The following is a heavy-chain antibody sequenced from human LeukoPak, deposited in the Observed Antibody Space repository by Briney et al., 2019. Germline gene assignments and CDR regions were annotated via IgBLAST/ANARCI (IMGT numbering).Heavy chain of an antibody. Sequence: GGSLRLSCAASGFTVSSNHMTWVRQAPGKGLEWVSVIYSGGSIYYADSVKGRFTISRDTSKNTLYLQMNTPRAEDTAVYYCARDKDYGEQLGYWGQGTLVTVSS. V-gene: IGHV3-53*01. J-gene: IGHJ4*02. CDR2: IYSGGSI. CDR1: GFTVSSNH. CDR3: ARDKDYGEQLGY. D-gene: IGHD4-17*01.